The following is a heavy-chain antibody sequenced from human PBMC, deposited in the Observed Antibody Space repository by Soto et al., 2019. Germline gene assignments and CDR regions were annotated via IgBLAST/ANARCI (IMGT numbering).Heavy chain of an antibody. CDR2: IYYSGST. V-gene: IGHV4-39*01. J-gene: IGHJ6*02. CDR3: EALAVPAAIYTRDYYYYGTDV. Sequence: SATLWVSCTVSGGSIRSSSCYGGGMGQPRGKGLEWIGSIYYSGSTYYNPSLKSRVTISVDTSKNQFSLKLSSVTAADTAVYYCEALAVPAAIYTRDYYYYGTDVWGQGTTVT. D-gene: IGHD2-2*01. CDR1: GGSIRSSSCY.